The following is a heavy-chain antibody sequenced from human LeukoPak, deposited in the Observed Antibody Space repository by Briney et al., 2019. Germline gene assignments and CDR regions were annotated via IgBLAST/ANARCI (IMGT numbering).Heavy chain of an antibody. V-gene: IGHV4-39*07. J-gene: IGHJ6*03. CDR1: GASISSGSNY. D-gene: IGHD2-15*01. Sequence: SETLSLTCSVSGASISSGSNYWGWIRQPPGKTLEWIGSIYSSGSTYYNSSLQSRVIIIIDTSKNQFSLKLSSVTAADTAVYYCARVRWDFVVVVAATNPYYYYYMDVRGKGTTVTVSS. CDR2: IYSSGST. CDR3: ARVRWDFVVVVAATNPYYYYYMDV.